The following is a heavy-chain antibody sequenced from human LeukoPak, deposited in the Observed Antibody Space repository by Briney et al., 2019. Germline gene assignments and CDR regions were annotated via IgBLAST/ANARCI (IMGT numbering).Heavy chain of an antibody. V-gene: IGHV3-21*01. Sequence: AGGSLRLSCAASGFTFSSYSMNWVRQAPGKGLEWVSSISSSSSYIYYADSVKGRFTISRDNAKNSLYLQMNSLRAEDTAVYYCARGGNSYGRKFDYWGQGTLVTVSS. CDR3: ARGGNSYGRKFDY. J-gene: IGHJ4*02. CDR1: GFTFSSYS. D-gene: IGHD5-18*01. CDR2: ISSSSSYI.